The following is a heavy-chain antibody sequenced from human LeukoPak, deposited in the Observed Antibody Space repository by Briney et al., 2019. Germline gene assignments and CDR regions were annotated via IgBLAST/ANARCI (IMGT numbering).Heavy chain of an antibody. D-gene: IGHD3-3*01. CDR2: IYTSGST. Sequence: SETLSLTCTVSGGSISSYYWSWIRQPAGKGLEWIGRIYTSGSTNYNPSLKSRVTMSVDTSKNQFSLKLSSVTAADTAVYYCARDLGYYVFWSGHYSGKDDAFDIWGQGTMVTVSS. V-gene: IGHV4-4*07. J-gene: IGHJ3*02. CDR3: ARDLGYYVFWSGHYSGKDDAFDI. CDR1: GGSISSYY.